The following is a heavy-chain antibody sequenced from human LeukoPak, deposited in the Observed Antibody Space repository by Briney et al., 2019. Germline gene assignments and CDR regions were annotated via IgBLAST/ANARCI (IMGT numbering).Heavy chain of an antibody. CDR3: ASDRVGNYLRTDY. Sequence: GGSLRLSCAASGFIFSYYWMSWVRQAPGKGLEWVANIKQDGSEEYYVDSVKGRFTISRDNAKNSLYLQMNSLRVEDTAVYYCASDRVGNYLRTDYWGQGTLVTVSS. CDR2: IKQDGSEE. D-gene: IGHD1-26*01. J-gene: IGHJ4*02. V-gene: IGHV3-7*03. CDR1: GFIFSYYW.